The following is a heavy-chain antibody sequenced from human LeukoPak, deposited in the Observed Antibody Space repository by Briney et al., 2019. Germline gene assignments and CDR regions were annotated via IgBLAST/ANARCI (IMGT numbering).Heavy chain of an antibody. D-gene: IGHD3-16*01. Sequence: ASVKVSCKASGYTFTGYYMHWVRQAPGQGLEWMGWINPNSGGTNYAQKFQGRVTMTRDTFISTAYMELSRLRSDDTAVYSCARAWGGVRDYFDYWGQGTLVTVSS. CDR1: GYTFTGYY. CDR3: ARAWGGVRDYFDY. CDR2: INPNSGGT. V-gene: IGHV1-2*02. J-gene: IGHJ4*02.